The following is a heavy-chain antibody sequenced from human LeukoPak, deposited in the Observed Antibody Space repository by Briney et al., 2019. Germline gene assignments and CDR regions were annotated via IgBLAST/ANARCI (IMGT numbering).Heavy chain of an antibody. D-gene: IGHD2-2*01. CDR3: ARGGYCSSTSCYDYYYYMDV. V-gene: IGHV4-34*01. Sequence: PSETLSLTCAVYGGSFSGYYWNWIRQPPGKGLEWIGEINHSGSTNYNPSLKSRVTISVDTSKNQFSLNLGSVTAADTAVYYCARGGYCSSTSCYDYYYYMDVWGKGTTVTVYS. J-gene: IGHJ6*03. CDR1: GGSFSGYY. CDR2: INHSGST.